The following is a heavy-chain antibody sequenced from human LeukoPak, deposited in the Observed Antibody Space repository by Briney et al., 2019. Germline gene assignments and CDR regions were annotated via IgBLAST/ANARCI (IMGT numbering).Heavy chain of an antibody. D-gene: IGHD1/OR15-1a*01. J-gene: IGHJ4*02. Sequence: SGGSLRLSCAASGFSFSGYLLSWVRQAPVKGLEWVATIFEDGITKYYDDSVRGRFTISRDNAEKSLYLEMTSLRTEDTAVYYCARLLGRVTTFDYWGQGTLVTVSS. CDR1: GFSFSGYL. CDR2: IFEDGITK. CDR3: ARLLGRVTTFDY. V-gene: IGHV3-7*01.